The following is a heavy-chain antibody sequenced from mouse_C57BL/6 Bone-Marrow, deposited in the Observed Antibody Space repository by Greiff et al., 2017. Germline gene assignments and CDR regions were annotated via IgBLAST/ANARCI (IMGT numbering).Heavy chain of an antibody. V-gene: IGHV14-1*01. CDR1: GFNIKDYY. J-gene: IGHJ3*01. D-gene: IGHD1-1*01. CDR2: IDPEDGDT. Sequence: VQLQQSGAELVRPGASVKLSCTASGFNIKDYYMHWVKQRPEQGLEWIGRIDPEDGDTESAPKFPGKDTMTADTSSNTAYLQLSSLTSEDTAVYYCTTYYYGSSYPAWFAYWGQGTLVTVSA. CDR3: TTYYYGSSYPAWFAY.